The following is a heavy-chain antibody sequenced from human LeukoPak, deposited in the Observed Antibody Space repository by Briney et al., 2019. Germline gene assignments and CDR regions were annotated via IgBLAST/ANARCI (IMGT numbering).Heavy chain of an antibody. V-gene: IGHV3-23*01. Sequence: PGGSLRLSCAASGFTFSSNAMNWVRQAPGKGLEWVSGISGSGGNTYYADSVKGRFTISRDNSKNTLYLQMNSLRAEDTAVYYCARGLHYYWGQGTLVTVSS. J-gene: IGHJ4*02. CDR2: ISGSGGNT. CDR1: GFTFSSNA. CDR3: ARGLHYY.